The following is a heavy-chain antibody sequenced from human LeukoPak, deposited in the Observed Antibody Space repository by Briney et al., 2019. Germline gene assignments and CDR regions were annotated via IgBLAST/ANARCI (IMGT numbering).Heavy chain of an antibody. CDR1: RFTFSNYG. J-gene: IGHJ4*02. D-gene: IGHD6-13*01. CDR2: IYYDGSTT. V-gene: IGHV3-33*01. Sequence: PGGSLRLSCAASRFTFSNYGMHWVRQAPGKGLEWVAVIYYDGSTTYYADSVKGRFTISRDNSMSTLYLQMNSLRAEDTAVYYCATGPQSAAAGIFDYWGQGTLVTVSS. CDR3: ATGPQSAAAGIFDY.